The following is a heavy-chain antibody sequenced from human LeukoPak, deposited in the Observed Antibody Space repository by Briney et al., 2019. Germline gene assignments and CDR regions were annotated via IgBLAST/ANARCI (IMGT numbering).Heavy chain of an antibody. D-gene: IGHD6-13*01. CDR3: AKPARVGAVDY. V-gene: IGHV3-23*01. CDR1: GFTLSSYV. Sequence: GGSLRLSCAASGFTLSSYVMSWVRQAPGKGLEWVSAISGSSGNTHYADSVKGRFTISRDNSKNTLYLQMNSLRAEDTAIYYCAKPARVGAVDYWGQGTLVTVSS. J-gene: IGHJ4*02. CDR2: ISGSSGNT.